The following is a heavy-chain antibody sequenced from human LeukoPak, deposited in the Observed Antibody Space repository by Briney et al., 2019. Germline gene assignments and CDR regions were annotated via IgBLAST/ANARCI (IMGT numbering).Heavy chain of an antibody. J-gene: IGHJ4*02. CDR2: INHSGST. CDR1: GGSFSGYY. Sequence: SETLSLTCAVYGGSFSGYYWSWIRQPPGKGLEWIGEINHSGSTNYSPSLKSRVTISVDTSKNQFSLKLSSVTAADTAVYYCARGPPDLAYFDYWGQGTLVTVSS. CDR3: ARGPPDLAYFDY. V-gene: IGHV4-34*01.